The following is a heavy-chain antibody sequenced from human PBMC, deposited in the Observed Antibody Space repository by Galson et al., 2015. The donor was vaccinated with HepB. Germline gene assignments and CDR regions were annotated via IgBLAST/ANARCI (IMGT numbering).Heavy chain of an antibody. Sequence: SLRLSCAASGFTFSSYGMSWVRQAPGKGLEWVSSISANRGSTYYADSVKGRFTISRDNSENTLFLQMNSLRAEDTAVYFCATRLDTYNTVDYWGQGTLVTVSS. J-gene: IGHJ4*02. D-gene: IGHD1-1*01. CDR3: ATRLDTYNTVDY. V-gene: IGHV3-23*01. CDR1: GFTFSSYG. CDR2: ISANRGST.